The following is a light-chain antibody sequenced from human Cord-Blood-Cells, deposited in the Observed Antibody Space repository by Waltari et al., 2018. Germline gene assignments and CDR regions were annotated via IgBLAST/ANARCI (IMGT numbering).Light chain of an antibody. CDR1: SSNIGNNY. J-gene: IGLJ1*01. V-gene: IGLV1-51*02. Sequence: VFTQPPSVSAAPGQKVTISCSGSSSNIGNNYVSWYQQLPGTAPKLLIYENNKRPPGIPDRFAGSKSGTSATLGITGLQTGDEADYYCGPWDSSLSAYVFGTGTKVTVL. CDR2: ENN. CDR3: GPWDSSLSAYV.